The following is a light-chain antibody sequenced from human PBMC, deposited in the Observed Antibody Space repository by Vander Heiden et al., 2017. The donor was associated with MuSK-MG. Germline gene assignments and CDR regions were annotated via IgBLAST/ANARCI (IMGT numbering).Light chain of an antibody. CDR1: NIGVKS. Sequence: SYVLTQPPSVSVAPGQTARITCGGDNIGVKSVHWYQQRPGQAPILVVYDDYDRPSGIPERFSGSNSGNTATLTISRVEAGDEADYYCHVWDSGSDHPVVFGGGTKLTVL. CDR2: DDY. CDR3: HVWDSGSDHPVV. J-gene: IGLJ2*01. V-gene: IGLV3-21*02.